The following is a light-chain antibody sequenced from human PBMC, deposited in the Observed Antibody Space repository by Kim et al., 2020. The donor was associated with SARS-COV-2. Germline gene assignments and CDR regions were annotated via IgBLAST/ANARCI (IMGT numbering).Light chain of an antibody. Sequence: QSALTQPASVSGSPGQSITISCTGTSGDVDDYHYVSWYQQHPGKAPKLLIFDVTNRPSGVSNRFSGSKSGNTASLTVSGLQAEDEADYYCSSYTSSSTLVVFGGGTQLTVL. CDR2: DVT. CDR1: SGDVDDYHY. J-gene: IGLJ2*01. V-gene: IGLV2-14*03. CDR3: SSYTSSSTLVV.